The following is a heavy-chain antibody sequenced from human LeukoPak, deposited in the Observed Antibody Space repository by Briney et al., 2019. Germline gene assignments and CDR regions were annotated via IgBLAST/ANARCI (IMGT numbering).Heavy chain of an antibody. CDR2: ISSSSSYI. CDR1: GFTFSSYS. J-gene: IGHJ4*02. CDR3: ASSIAAADKTDY. Sequence: PGGSLRLSCAASGFTFSSYSMNWVRQAPGKGVEWVSSISSSSSYIYYADSVKGRFTISRGNAKNSLYLQMNSLRAEDTAVYYCASSIAAADKTDYWGQGTLVTVSS. V-gene: IGHV3-21*01. D-gene: IGHD6-13*01.